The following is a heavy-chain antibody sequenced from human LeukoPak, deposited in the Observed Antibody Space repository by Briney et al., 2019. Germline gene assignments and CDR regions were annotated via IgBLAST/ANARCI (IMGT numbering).Heavy chain of an antibody. CDR1: GFTFSSYS. D-gene: IGHD3-22*01. J-gene: IGHJ4*02. V-gene: IGHV3-30*03. CDR2: ISYDGSDK. Sequence: HPGGSLRLSCVASGFTFSSYSMYWVRQAPGKGLEWVAVISYDGSDKYYADSVKGRFTISRDTSKNTLYLQMNSLRAEDTAVYFCARDSLYDDNGYYHYFDYWGQGTLVTVSS. CDR3: ARDSLYDDNGYYHYFDY.